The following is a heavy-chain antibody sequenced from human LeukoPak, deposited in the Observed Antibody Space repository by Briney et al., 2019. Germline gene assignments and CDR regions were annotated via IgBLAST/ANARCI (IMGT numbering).Heavy chain of an antibody. J-gene: IGHJ4*02. D-gene: IGHD4-17*01. Sequence: GGSLRLSCVASGFTFSSYAMHWVRQAPGKGLEWVAVISYDGSNKYYADSVKGRFTISRDNSKNTLYLQMNSLRAEDTAVYYCARDLRATVTQTIDYWGQGTLVTVSS. V-gene: IGHV3-30-3*01. CDR3: ARDLRATVTQTIDY. CDR2: ISYDGSNK. CDR1: GFTFSSYA.